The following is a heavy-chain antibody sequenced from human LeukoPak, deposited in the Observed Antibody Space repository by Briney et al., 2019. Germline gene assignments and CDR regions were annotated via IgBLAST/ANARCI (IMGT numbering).Heavy chain of an antibody. CDR2: TNWNGGST. CDR3: ARAAGSGYYFFGDF. V-gene: IGHV3-20*04. J-gene: IGHJ4*02. CDR1: GFTFDDHG. D-gene: IGHD3-22*01. Sequence: GSLRLSCAASGFTFDDHGMNWVRQAPGKGLEWVSGTNWNGGSTDYADSVKGRFTMSRDNAKNSLYLQMNSLRADDTGLYYCARAAGSGYYFFGDFWGQGTLVTVSS.